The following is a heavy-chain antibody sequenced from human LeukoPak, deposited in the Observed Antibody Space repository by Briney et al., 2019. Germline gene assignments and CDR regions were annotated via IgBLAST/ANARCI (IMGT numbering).Heavy chain of an antibody. Sequence: SETLSLTCAVYGGSFSGYYWSWIRQPPGKGLEWIGEINDSGSTNYDPSLKSRVTISVDTSKNQFSLKLSSVTAADTAVYYCARARPRYCSSTSCYVHYYYGMDVWGQGTTVTVSS. V-gene: IGHV4-34*01. CDR2: INDSGST. J-gene: IGHJ6*02. CDR3: ARARPRYCSSTSCYVHYYYGMDV. D-gene: IGHD2-2*01. CDR1: GGSFSGYY.